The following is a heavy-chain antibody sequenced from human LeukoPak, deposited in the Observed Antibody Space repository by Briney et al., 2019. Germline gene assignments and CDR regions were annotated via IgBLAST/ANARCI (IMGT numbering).Heavy chain of an antibody. CDR2: ISGSGGST. D-gene: IGHD3-3*01. CDR1: GFTFSSYA. V-gene: IGHV3-23*01. J-gene: IGHJ5*02. CDR3: AKEALGFLEWFPNIWFDP. Sequence: QPGGSLRLSCAASGFTFSSYAMSWVRQAPGKGLEWVSAISGSGGSTYYADSVKGRFTISRDNSKNTLYLQMNSLRAEDTAVYYCAKEALGFLEWFPNIWFDPWGQGTLVTVSS.